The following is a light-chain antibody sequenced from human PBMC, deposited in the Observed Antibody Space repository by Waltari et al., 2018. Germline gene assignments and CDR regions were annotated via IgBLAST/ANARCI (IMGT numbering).Light chain of an antibody. CDR2: KTS. Sequence: DIHMPQSPSTLSASIGHRVTITCRASQSASKWLAWYQQKPGKAPKLLIDKTSTLNAEVPSRFSGSGSGTEFTLTISSLQPEDFATYYCQQYNLFPWTFGQGTKVEVK. CDR3: QQYNLFPWT. CDR1: QSASKW. V-gene: IGKV1-5*03. J-gene: IGKJ1*01.